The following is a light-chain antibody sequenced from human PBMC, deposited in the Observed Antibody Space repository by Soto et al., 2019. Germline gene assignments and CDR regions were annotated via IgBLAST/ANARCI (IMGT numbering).Light chain of an antibody. V-gene: IGKV3-11*01. J-gene: IGKJ3*01. CDR3: QQRSNWPLS. CDR1: QSVSSY. Sequence: EIVLTQSPATLSLSPGERATLSCRASQSVSSYLAWYQQKPGQAPRLLIYDASNRDTGIPARFSGRGSGTDFTLTISSLVPEDFSVYYCQQRSNWPLSFGPGNTVDIK. CDR2: DAS.